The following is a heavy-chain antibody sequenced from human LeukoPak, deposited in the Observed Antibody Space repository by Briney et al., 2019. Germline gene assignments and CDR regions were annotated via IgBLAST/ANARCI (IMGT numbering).Heavy chain of an antibody. V-gene: IGHV3-23*01. D-gene: IGHD3-10*01. CDR2: ISGSGGST. Sequence: PGGSLRLPCAASGFTFSSYAMSWVRQAPGKGLEWVSAISGSGGSTYYADSVKGRFTISKDNAMDTLFLQMNSLRADDTAVYYCAKDRVDGSGSQFDSWGQGSLVTVSS. CDR1: GFTFSSYA. CDR3: AKDRVDGSGSQFDS. J-gene: IGHJ4*02.